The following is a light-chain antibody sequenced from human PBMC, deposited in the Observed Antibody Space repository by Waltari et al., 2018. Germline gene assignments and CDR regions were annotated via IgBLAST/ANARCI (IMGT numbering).Light chain of an antibody. J-gene: IGLJ1*01. CDR2: DVS. CDR1: SSDIGTYNY. Sequence: QSALTQPASVSGSPGQSITVSCTGTSSDIGTYNYVSWYQQHPGKAPKLMIYDVSSRPSGVSNGFSGSKSGSAASLTISGLQAEDEADYYCDSKSSSSPHVFGTGTKVTVL. V-gene: IGLV2-14*03. CDR3: DSKSSSSPHV.